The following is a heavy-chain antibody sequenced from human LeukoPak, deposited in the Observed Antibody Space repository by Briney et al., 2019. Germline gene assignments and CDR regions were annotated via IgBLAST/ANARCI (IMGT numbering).Heavy chain of an antibody. V-gene: IGHV3-7*03. D-gene: IGHD2-2*01. Sequence: PGGSLRLSCAASGFTFSSYWMSWIRQAPGKGLEWVGHIKSDGREKSYVDSVKGRLTISRDNAKNTLYLQMNSLRAEDTAVYYCAKEIRDCSSTCCYGYWGQGTLVTDSS. CDR2: IKSDGREK. CDR1: GFTFSSYW. J-gene: IGHJ4*02. CDR3: AKEIRDCSSTCCYGY.